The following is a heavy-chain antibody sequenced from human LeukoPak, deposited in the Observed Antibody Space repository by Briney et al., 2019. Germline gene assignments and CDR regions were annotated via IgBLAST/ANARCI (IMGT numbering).Heavy chain of an antibody. V-gene: IGHV4-34*01. CDR3: ARGVGATFSDY. D-gene: IGHD1-26*01. J-gene: IGHJ4*02. Sequence: PSETLSLTCAVYGGSFSGYYWSWIRQPPGKGLEWIGEINHSGSTNYNPSLKSRVTISVDTSKNQFSLKLSSVTAADTAVYYCARGVGATFSDYWGQGTLVTVSS. CDR2: INHSGST. CDR1: GGSFSGYY.